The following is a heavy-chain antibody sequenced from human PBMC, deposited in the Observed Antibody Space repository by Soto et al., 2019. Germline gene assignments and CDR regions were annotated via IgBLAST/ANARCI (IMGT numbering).Heavy chain of an antibody. J-gene: IGHJ4*02. Sequence: GASVKVSCKASGYTFTSYGISWVRQAPGQGLEWMGWISAYNGNTNYAQKLQGRVTMTTDTSTSTAYMELRSLRSDDTAVYYCARDQTDILTGYYGPGYWGQGTLVTVS. CDR3: ARDQTDILTGYYGPGY. V-gene: IGHV1-18*04. D-gene: IGHD3-9*01. CDR2: ISAYNGNT. CDR1: GYTFTSYG.